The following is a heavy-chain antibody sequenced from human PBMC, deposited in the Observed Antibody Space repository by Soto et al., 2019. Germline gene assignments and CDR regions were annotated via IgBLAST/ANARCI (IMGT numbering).Heavy chain of an antibody. CDR1: GFTFSSYW. CDR3: ARDRQWLVPGVVYYYYMDV. Sequence: GGSLRLSCAASGFTFSSYWMHWVRQAPGKGLVWVSRINSDGSSTSYADSVKGRFTISRDNAKNTLYLQMNSLRAEDTAVYYCARDRQWLVPGVVYYYYMDVWGKGTTVTVSS. CDR2: INSDGSST. J-gene: IGHJ6*03. D-gene: IGHD6-19*01. V-gene: IGHV3-74*01.